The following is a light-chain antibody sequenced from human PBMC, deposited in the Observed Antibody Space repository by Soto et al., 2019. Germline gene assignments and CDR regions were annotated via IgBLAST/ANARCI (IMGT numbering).Light chain of an antibody. Sequence: DIVLTQSPDSLAVSLGERATINCKSSQSVLYSSNNKNYLAWYQQKPGQPPKLLIYWASTRESGVPDRFSGSGSGTDVTLTISSLQAEDVAVYYVQQYYRPPPTFGQGTELEIK. CDR3: QQYYRPPPT. V-gene: IGKV4-1*01. CDR1: QSVLYSSNNKNY. CDR2: WAS. J-gene: IGKJ2*01.